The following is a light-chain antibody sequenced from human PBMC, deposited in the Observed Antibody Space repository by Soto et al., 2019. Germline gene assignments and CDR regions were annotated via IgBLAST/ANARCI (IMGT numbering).Light chain of an antibody. Sequence: VLTQSPGTLSLSPGERATLSCRASQSVNNNYLAWYQQKPGQSPRLLIYGASISATAIPDRFSGSGSGTDFTLTISRLEPEDSAVYYCQRHSRSITVGGGTKVDSK. CDR1: QSVNNNY. CDR2: GAS. CDR3: QRHSRSIT. J-gene: IGKJ4*01. V-gene: IGKV3-20*01.